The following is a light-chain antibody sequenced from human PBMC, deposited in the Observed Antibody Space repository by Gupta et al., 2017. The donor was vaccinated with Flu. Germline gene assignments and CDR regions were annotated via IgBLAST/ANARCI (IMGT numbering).Light chain of an antibody. Sequence: EIVLTQSPATLSLSPGDRADLSCRASQTVSDYIVWYHQKPGQPPRLLLFSPSTRAAGIPPRFSVSVSGTDFTLTISSLDPEEFAVYYGQHRQQQSNRPLYTFGQGTKLDI. J-gene: IGKJ2*01. CDR2: SPS. CDR3: QHRQQQSNRPLYT. CDR1: QTVSDY. V-gene: IGKV3-11*01.